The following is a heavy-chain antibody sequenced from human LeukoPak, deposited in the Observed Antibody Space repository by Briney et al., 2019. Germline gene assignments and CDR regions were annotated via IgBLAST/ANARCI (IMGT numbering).Heavy chain of an antibody. CDR2: ISWDSSDI. V-gene: IGHV3-21*01. CDR3: ARAAFHDSFDI. Sequence: GGSLRLSCVASAFTFSDYTMTWVRQAPGKGLEWVSSISWDSSDIFYADSLRGRLTISRDNAKNSLFLQIDSLEVEDTAVYYCARAAFHDSFDIWGHGTFVTVSS. J-gene: IGHJ3*02. D-gene: IGHD2/OR15-2a*01. CDR1: AFTFSDYT.